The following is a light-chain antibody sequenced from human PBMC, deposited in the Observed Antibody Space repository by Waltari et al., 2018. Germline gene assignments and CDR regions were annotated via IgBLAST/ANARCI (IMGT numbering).Light chain of an antibody. CDR2: YST. V-gene: IGLV3-21*04. CDR1: NIGRYS. J-gene: IGLJ2*01. Sequence: SYALIQPPSVSVAPGETARITCGGNNIGRYSLPWYQQKPGQAPVLVIYYSTDRPSGIPERFSGSNSGNTATLTINRVEAGDEADYYCQVWDSSSDHPFGGGTKLTVL. CDR3: QVWDSSSDHP.